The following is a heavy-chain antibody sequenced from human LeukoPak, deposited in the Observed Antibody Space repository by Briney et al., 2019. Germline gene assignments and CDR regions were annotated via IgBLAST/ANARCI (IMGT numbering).Heavy chain of an antibody. V-gene: IGHV3-30-3*01. J-gene: IGHJ6*02. D-gene: IGHD2-8*01. Sequence: GGSLRLSCAASGFTFSSYAMHWVRQAPGKGLEWVAVISYDGSNKYYADSVKGRFTISRDNSKNTLYLQMNSPRAEDTAVYYCARETNEEDYYYGMDVWGQGTTVTVSS. CDR3: ARETNEEDYYYGMDV. CDR1: GFTFSSYA. CDR2: ISYDGSNK.